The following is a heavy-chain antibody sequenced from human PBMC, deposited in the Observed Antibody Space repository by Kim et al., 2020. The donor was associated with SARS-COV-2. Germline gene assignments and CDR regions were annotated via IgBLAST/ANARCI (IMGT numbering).Heavy chain of an antibody. CDR1: GGSFSGYY. V-gene: IGHV4-34*01. CDR2: INHSGST. Sequence: SETLSLTCAVYGGSFSGYYWSWIRQPPGKGLEWIGEINHSGSTNYNPSLKSRVTISVDTSKNQFSLKLSSVTAADTAVYYCARVTTVTTVVVKIFDYWGQGTLVTVSS. D-gene: IGHD4-17*01. J-gene: IGHJ4*02. CDR3: ARVTTVTTVVVKIFDY.